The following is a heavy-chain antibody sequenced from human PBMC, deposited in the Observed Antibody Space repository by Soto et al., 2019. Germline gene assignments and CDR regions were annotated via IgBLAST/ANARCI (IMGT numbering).Heavy chain of an antibody. D-gene: IGHD3-10*01. Sequence: SVKVSCKASGGTFSSYAISWVRQAPGQGLEWMGGIIPIFGTANYAQKFQGRVTITADESTSTAYMELSSLRSEDTAVYYCARGSITMVRGVTLGGYYYGMDGWGQGTTVTVSS. V-gene: IGHV1-69*13. CDR3: ARGSITMVRGVTLGGYYYGMDG. CDR2: IIPIFGTA. J-gene: IGHJ6*02. CDR1: GGTFSSYA.